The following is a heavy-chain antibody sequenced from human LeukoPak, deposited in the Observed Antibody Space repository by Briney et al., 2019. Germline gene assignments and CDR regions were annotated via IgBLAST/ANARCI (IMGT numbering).Heavy chain of an antibody. V-gene: IGHV3-23*01. CDR1: GFTFSNYA. CDR2: ISHNWGSP. D-gene: IGHD3-22*01. Sequence: GGPMRLSCAASGFTFSNYAMSWFRQAPGKGLEWVSDISHNWGSPYYADAVKSRFTISRDTSKNTLYLHVNNLRAEDKAVYYCVKDRYQSSGYRALDHWGQGTLVTVSS. J-gene: IGHJ4*02. CDR3: VKDRYQSSGYRALDH.